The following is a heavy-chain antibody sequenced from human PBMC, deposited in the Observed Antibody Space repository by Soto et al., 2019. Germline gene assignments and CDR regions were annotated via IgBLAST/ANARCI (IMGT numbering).Heavy chain of an antibody. V-gene: IGHV5-51*01. D-gene: IGHD1-26*01. CDR2: IYPGDSDT. Sequence: GESLKISCRGSGYSFASHWVAWVRQMPEKGLEWIGTIYPGDSDTKYSSAFRGHVTISADTSVSTAYLQWRSLEATDSAIYYCARYSGSYWHYLDFWGQGTLVTVSS. CDR3: ARYSGSYWHYLDF. J-gene: IGHJ4*02. CDR1: GYSFASHW.